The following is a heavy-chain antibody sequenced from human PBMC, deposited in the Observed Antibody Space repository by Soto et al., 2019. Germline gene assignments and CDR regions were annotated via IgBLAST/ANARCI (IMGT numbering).Heavy chain of an antibody. Sequence: QITLKESGPTLVKPTQTLTLTCTFSGFSLSTTGVGVGWIRQPAGKALEWLALIYWDDDKRYSPSLKSRLTIAKDTSQHPVVLTMTDMAPADTASYYCTHAKLFCIDTYCSTWFDSWGQGTLVTVSS. CDR3: THAKLFCIDTYCSTWFDS. J-gene: IGHJ5*01. D-gene: IGHD2-21*02. CDR1: GFSLSTTGVG. CDR2: IYWDDDK. V-gene: IGHV2-5*02.